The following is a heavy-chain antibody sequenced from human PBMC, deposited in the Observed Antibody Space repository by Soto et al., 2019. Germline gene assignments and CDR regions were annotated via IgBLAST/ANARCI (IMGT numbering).Heavy chain of an antibody. V-gene: IGHV3-23*01. D-gene: IGHD3-10*01. Sequence: PGGSLRLSCATSGLNFNGYTMSWVRQAPGQGLEWVSGIAETGSSTYYADSVKGRFTISRDNSEKTLYLQMNNLRAEDTAIYYCAKPVYGSGSPDYWGQGTLVTVSS. CDR1: GLNFNGYT. J-gene: IGHJ4*02. CDR3: AKPVYGSGSPDY. CDR2: IAETGSST.